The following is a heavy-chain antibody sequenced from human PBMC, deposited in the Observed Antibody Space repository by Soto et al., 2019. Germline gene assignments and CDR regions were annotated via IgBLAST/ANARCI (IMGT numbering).Heavy chain of an antibody. Sequence: QLQLQESGPGLVKPSETLSLTCSVSGGSTSTDSYNWDWIRQSPGKGLEWIGTIYYDGTPSYNPSLKSQVAISVDTSRNHFSLKVKSVTAADTAMYYCARFFGNAFDVWGQGTMVKVSS. J-gene: IGHJ3*01. CDR1: GGSTSTDSYN. D-gene: IGHD3-3*01. CDR2: IYYDGTP. CDR3: ARFFGNAFDV. V-gene: IGHV4-39*02.